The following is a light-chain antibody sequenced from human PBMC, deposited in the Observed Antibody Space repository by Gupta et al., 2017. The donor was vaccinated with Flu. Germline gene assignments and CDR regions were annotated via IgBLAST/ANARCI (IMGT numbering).Light chain of an antibody. Sequence: DIQMTQSPSTLSASVGDRVIITCRASQSFSSWLAWYQQKPGKAPKLLIYKASSLESGVPSRFSGSGSGTEFTLTISSLQPDDFATYYCQQDNSYPWTFGQGTKVEIK. J-gene: IGKJ1*01. CDR1: QSFSSW. CDR3: QQDNSYPWT. V-gene: IGKV1-5*03. CDR2: KAS.